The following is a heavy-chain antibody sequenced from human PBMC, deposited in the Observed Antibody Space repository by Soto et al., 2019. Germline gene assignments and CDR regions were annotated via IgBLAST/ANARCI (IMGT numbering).Heavy chain of an antibody. Sequence: SETLSLTCTVSGGSISSYYWSWIRQPPGKGLEWIGYIYYSGSTNYNPSLKSRVTISVDTSKNQFSLKLSSVTAADTAVYYCARYSSGATVFYYFDYWGQGTLVTVSS. J-gene: IGHJ4*02. V-gene: IGHV4-59*01. CDR1: GGSISSYY. CDR2: IYYSGST. D-gene: IGHD6-19*01. CDR3: ARYSSGATVFYYFDY.